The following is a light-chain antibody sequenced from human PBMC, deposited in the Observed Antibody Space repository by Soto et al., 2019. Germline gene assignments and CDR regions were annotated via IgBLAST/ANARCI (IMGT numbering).Light chain of an antibody. Sequence: EIVLTQSPATLSLSPGERATVSCRASQSVSSHLAWYQQKRDQAPRLLIYDASSRASGIPARFSGSGSGTDFTLTISSLEPEDFAVYYCQQGGNWPLTFGQVTRLEIK. CDR3: QQGGNWPLT. CDR2: DAS. CDR1: QSVSSH. V-gene: IGKV3-11*01. J-gene: IGKJ5*01.